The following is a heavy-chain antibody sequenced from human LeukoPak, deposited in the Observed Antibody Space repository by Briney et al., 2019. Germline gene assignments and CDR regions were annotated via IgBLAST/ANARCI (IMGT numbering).Heavy chain of an antibody. CDR3: AKDGGDSYGHELFVY. CDR1: GCTFSSYW. Sequence: GGSLRLSCAASGCTFSSYWMSWVRQAPGKGLEWVANIKQDGSEKYYVDSVKGRFTISRDNAKNSLYLQMNSLRAEDMAVYYCAKDGGDSYGHELFVYCGQGTLVTLSS. D-gene: IGHD5-18*01. V-gene: IGHV3-7*01. J-gene: IGHJ4*02. CDR2: IKQDGSEK.